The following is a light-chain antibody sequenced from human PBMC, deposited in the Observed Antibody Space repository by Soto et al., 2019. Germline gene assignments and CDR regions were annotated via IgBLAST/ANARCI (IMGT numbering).Light chain of an antibody. J-gene: IGLJ2*01. CDR1: SGYSNYK. Sequence: QSVLTLPPSASASLGASVTLTCTLSSGYSNYKVDWYQQRPGKGPRFVMRVGTGGIVGSKGDGIPDRFSVLGSGLNRYLTIKNIQEEDESDYHCGADHGSGSNFVVVFGGGTKLTVL. V-gene: IGLV9-49*01. CDR2: VGTGGIVG. CDR3: GADHGSGSNFVVV.